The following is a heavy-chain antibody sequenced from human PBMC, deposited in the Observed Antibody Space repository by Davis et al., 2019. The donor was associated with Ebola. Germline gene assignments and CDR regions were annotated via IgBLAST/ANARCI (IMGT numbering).Heavy chain of an antibody. CDR1: GFTFSGSA. J-gene: IGHJ6*02. V-gene: IGHV3-73*01. CDR2: IRSKANSYAT. D-gene: IGHD3-10*01. Sequence: GGSLRLSCAASGFTFSGSAMHWVRQASGKGLEWVGRIRSKANSYATAYAASVKGRFTISRDDSKNTAYLQMNSLKTEDTAVYFCARQLPYYSYGMDVWGQGTTVTVSS. CDR3: ARQLPYYSYGMDV.